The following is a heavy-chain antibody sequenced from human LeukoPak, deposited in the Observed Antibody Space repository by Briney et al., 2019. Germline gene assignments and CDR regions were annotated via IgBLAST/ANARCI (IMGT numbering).Heavy chain of an antibody. Sequence: GESLKISCKGSGYSFTSYWIGWVRQMPGKGLEWMGIIYPGDSDTRYSPSFQGQVTISADKSISTAYLQWSSLKASDTAMYYCARGYDYVWGSYRPPPHFGYWGQGTLVTVSS. CDR1: GYSFTSYW. D-gene: IGHD3-16*02. J-gene: IGHJ4*02. V-gene: IGHV5-51*01. CDR3: ARGYDYVWGSYRPPPHFGY. CDR2: IYPGDSDT.